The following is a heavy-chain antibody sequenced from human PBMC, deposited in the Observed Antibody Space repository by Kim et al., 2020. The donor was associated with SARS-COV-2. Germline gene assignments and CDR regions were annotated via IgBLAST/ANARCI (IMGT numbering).Heavy chain of an antibody. J-gene: IGHJ4*02. V-gene: IGHV3-33*05. D-gene: IGHD3-22*01. CDR3: ARESYSSYYYDYPGFDY. Sequence: GGSLRLSCAASGFTFSSYGMHWVRQAPGKGLEWVAVISYDGSNKYYADSVKGRFTISRDNSKNTLYLQMNSLRAEDTAVYYCARESYSSYYYDYPGFDYWGQGTLVTVSS. CDR2: ISYDGSNK. CDR1: GFTFSSYG.